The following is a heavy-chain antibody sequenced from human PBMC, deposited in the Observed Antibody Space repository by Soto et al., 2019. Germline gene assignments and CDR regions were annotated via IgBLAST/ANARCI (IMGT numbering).Heavy chain of an antibody. D-gene: IGHD3-10*01. V-gene: IGHV4-59*01. CDR1: GGSISSYY. CDR2: IYYSGST. Sequence: PSETLSLTCTVSGGSISSYYWSWIRQPPGKGLEWIGYIYYSGSTNYNPSLKSRVTISVDTSKNQFSLKLSSVTAADTAVYYCARDSQQYYGSGSYFTDGFDPWGQGTLVTVSS. CDR3: ARDSQQYYGSGSYFTDGFDP. J-gene: IGHJ5*02.